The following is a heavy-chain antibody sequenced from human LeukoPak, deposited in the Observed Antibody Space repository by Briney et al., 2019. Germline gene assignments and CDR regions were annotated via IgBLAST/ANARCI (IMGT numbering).Heavy chain of an antibody. CDR2: ISAYNGNT. CDR1: GYTFTSYG. Sequence: ASVKVSCKASGYTFTSYGISWVRQAPGQRLEWMGWISAYNGNTNYAQKLQGRVTMTTDTSTSTAYMELRSLRSDDTAVYYCARDSSSWYNSCYMDVWGKGTTVTVSS. V-gene: IGHV1-18*01. CDR3: ARDSSSWYNSCYMDV. J-gene: IGHJ6*03. D-gene: IGHD6-13*01.